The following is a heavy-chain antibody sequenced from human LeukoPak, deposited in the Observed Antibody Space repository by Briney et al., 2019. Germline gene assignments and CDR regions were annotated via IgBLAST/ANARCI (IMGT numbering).Heavy chain of an antibody. D-gene: IGHD4-17*01. J-gene: IGHJ4*02. V-gene: IGHV3-15*01. CDR1: RFTFSDAW. CDR3: TKFDYAAFEY. Sequence: GGSLRLSCAASRFTFSDAWMSWVRQAPGKGLEWVGRIKSKTDGGTTDYAAPVKGRFTISRDDSKNTLYLQMNSLKPEDTAVYYCTKFDYAAFEYWGQGALVTVSS. CDR2: IKSKTDGGTT.